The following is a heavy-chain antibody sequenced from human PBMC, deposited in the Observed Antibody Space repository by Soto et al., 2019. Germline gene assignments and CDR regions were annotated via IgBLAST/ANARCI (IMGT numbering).Heavy chain of an antibody. Sequence: ASVKVSCEVSGYTLTELSMHWVRQAPGKGLEWMGGFDPEDGETIYAQKFQGRVTMTEDTSTDTAYMELSSLRSEDTAVYYCATGHFLTGYYNYYGMDVWGQGTTVTVSS. D-gene: IGHD3-9*01. V-gene: IGHV1-24*01. J-gene: IGHJ6*02. CDR2: FDPEDGET. CDR3: ATGHFLTGYYNYYGMDV. CDR1: GYTLTELS.